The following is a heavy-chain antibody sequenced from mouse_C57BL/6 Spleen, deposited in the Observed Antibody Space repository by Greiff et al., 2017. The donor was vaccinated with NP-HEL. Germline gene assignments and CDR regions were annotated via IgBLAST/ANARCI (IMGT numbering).Heavy chain of an antibody. CDR1: GYTFTDYY. V-gene: IGHV1-19*01. CDR3: ARCYDYYAMDY. D-gene: IGHD1-1*02. CDR2: INPYNGGT. J-gene: IGHJ4*01. Sequence: VQLQQSGPVLVKPGASVKMSCKASGYTFTDYYMNWVKQSHGKSLEWIGVINPYNGGTSYNQKFKGKATLTVDKSSSTAYMELNSLTSEDSAVYYCARCYDYYAMDYWGQGTSVTVSS.